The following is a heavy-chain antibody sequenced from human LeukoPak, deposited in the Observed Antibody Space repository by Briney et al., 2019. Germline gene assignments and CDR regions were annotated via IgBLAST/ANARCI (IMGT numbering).Heavy chain of an antibody. D-gene: IGHD2-2*01. V-gene: IGHV4-34*01. CDR1: GGSFSGYY. Sequence: PSETLSLTCAVYGGSFSGYYWSWIRQPPGKGLEWIGEINHSGSTNYNPSLKSRVTISVDTSKNQFSPKLSSVTAADTAVYYCARGGKVVPAAPSEYFQHWGQGTLVTVSS. CDR3: ARGGKVVPAAPSEYFQH. J-gene: IGHJ1*01. CDR2: INHSGST.